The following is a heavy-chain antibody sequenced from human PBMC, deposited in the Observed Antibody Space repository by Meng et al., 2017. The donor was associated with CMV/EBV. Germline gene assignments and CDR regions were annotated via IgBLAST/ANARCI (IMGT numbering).Heavy chain of an antibody. CDR3: AGTCTSCNNWFDP. CDR1: GYTFTSYG. V-gene: IGHV1-2*02. J-gene: IGHJ5*02. D-gene: IGHD2-2*01. CDR2: ISAYSGGT. Sequence: ASVKVSCKASGYTFTSYGISWVRQAPGQGLEWMGWISAYSGGTNYAQKFQGRVTMTRDTSISTAYMELSRLRSDDTAVYYCAGTCTSCNNWFDPWGQGTLVTVSS.